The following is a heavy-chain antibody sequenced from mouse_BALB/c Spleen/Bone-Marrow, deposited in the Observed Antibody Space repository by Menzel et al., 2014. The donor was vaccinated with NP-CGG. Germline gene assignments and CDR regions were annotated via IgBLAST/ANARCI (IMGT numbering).Heavy chain of an antibody. V-gene: IGHV1S137*01. CDR1: GYTFTDYA. D-gene: IGHD1-1*01. J-gene: IGHJ2*01. CDR3: ARESIYYYRSTLDY. CDR2: ISTYYGDA. Sequence: VKLVESGAELVRPGVSVKISCKGSGYTFTDYAMHWVKQSHAKSLERIGVISTYYGDASYNQKFKGKATMIVDKSSSTAYMELPRLTSEDSSIYYCARESIYYYRSTLDYWGQGTTLTVSS.